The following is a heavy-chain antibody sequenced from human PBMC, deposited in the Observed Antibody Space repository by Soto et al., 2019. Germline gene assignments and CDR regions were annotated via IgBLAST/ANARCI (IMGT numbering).Heavy chain of an antibody. Sequence: GASVKVSCKASGYTFTSYDINWVRQATGQGLEWMGWMNPNSGNTGYAQKFQGRVTMTRNTSISTAYMELSSLRSEDTAAYYCARGIFGVAPWADYYYMDVWGKGTTVTVSS. V-gene: IGHV1-8*01. CDR3: ARGIFGVAPWADYYYMDV. D-gene: IGHD3-3*01. J-gene: IGHJ6*03. CDR1: GYTFTSYD. CDR2: MNPNSGNT.